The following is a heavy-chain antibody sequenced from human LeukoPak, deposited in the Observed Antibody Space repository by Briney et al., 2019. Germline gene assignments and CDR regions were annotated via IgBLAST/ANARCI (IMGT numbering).Heavy chain of an antibody. CDR3: AKDWGYASGTYYDY. CDR2: ISSDGSDK. Sequence: PGTSLRLSCAGSGFMFSSYAMHWVRQAPGKGLEWVAVISSDGSDKYYADSVKGRFTISRDNSKNTLYLLMNSLRTEDTSVYYCAKDWGYASGTYYDYWGQGTLVTVSS. D-gene: IGHD3-10*01. J-gene: IGHJ4*02. V-gene: IGHV3-30*18. CDR1: GFMFSSYA.